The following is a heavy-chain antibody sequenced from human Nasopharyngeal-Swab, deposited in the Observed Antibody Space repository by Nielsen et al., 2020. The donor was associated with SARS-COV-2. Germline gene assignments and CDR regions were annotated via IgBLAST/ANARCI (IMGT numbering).Heavy chain of an antibody. D-gene: IGHD3-10*01. CDR1: GGSFTAYY. CDR2: INHSGST. J-gene: IGHJ4*02. Sequence: SETLSLTCAVSGGSFTAYYWGWIRQPPGKGLEWIGEINHSGSTNYNPSLKSRVTISVDTSKNQFSLKLSSVTAADTAVYYCARQGVRAVISHWGQGTLVTVSS. V-gene: IGHV4-34*01. CDR3: ARQGVRAVISH.